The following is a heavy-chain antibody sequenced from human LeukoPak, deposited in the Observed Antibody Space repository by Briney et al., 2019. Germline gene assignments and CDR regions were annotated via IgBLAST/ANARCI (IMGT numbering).Heavy chain of an antibody. V-gene: IGHV1-18*04. CDR3: ARGGAFIAAARKDAFDI. D-gene: IGHD6-13*01. J-gene: IGHJ3*02. CDR1: GYTFTSYG. CDR2: ISAYNGNT. Sequence: ASVKVSCKASGYTFTSYGISWVRQAPGQGLEWMGWISAYNGNTNYAQKLQGRVTMTTDTSTSTAYMELRSLRSDDTAVYYCARGGAFIAAARKDAFDIWGQGTMVTVSS.